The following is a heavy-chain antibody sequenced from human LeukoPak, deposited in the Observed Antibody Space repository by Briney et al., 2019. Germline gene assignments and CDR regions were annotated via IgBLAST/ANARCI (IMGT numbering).Heavy chain of an antibody. J-gene: IGHJ6*02. Sequence: GGSLRLSCAASGFTFSSYWMSWVRQAPGKGVEWVANIKQDGSEKYYVDSVKGRFTISRDNAKNSLYLQMNSLRAEDTAVYYCAREGPYSSGWYNYYGLDVWGQGTTVTVSS. CDR3: AREGPYSSGWYNYYGLDV. V-gene: IGHV3-7*01. D-gene: IGHD6-19*01. CDR1: GFTFSSYW. CDR2: IKQDGSEK.